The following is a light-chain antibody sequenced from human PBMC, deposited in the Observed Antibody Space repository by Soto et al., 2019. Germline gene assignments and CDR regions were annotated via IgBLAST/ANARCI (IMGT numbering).Light chain of an antibody. Sequence: EVVMTESRATLSVSPGEKAALSCRATQIVSSKLAWYRQRPGQAPRLLIYGASSRATGIPDRFIGSGSGTDFTLTISRLETEDFAVYYCQQYADTPRTFGPGTKVDIK. CDR3: QQYADTPRT. V-gene: IGKV3-20*01. CDR1: QIVSSK. J-gene: IGKJ3*01. CDR2: GAS.